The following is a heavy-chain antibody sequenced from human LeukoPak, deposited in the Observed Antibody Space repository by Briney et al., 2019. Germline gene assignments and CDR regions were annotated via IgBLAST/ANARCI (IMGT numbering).Heavy chain of an antibody. J-gene: IGHJ4*02. CDR2: IYSGGST. CDR1: GFTVSSNY. Sequence: PGGSLRLSCVASGFTVSSNYMSWVRQAPGKGLEWVSVIYSGGSTYYADSVKGRFTISRDISKNTLYLQMNSLRAKDTAVYYCARMGVRDTGDYWGQGTLVTVSS. V-gene: IGHV3-53*01. D-gene: IGHD1-1*01. CDR3: ARMGVRDTGDY.